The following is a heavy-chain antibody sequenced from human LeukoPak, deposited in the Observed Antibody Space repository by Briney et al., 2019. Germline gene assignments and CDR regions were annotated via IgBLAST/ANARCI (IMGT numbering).Heavy chain of an antibody. CDR2: ISHSGSA. CDR3: ARVLAAAVDY. D-gene: IGHD6-13*01. Sequence: SETLSLTCTVSGYSISSRYYWGWIRQPPGKGLECIGSISHSGSAYYNPSLKSRVTISVDTSKNQFSLKLSSVTAADTAVYYCARVLAAAVDYWGQGTLVTVSS. J-gene: IGHJ4*02. CDR1: GYSISSRYY. V-gene: IGHV4-38-2*02.